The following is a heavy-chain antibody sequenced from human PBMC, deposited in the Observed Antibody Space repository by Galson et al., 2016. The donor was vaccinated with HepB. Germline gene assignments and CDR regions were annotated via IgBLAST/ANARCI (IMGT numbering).Heavy chain of an antibody. CDR2: VNPNGGSI. D-gene: IGHD6-6*01. Sequence: CKASGYIFTNYLMHWVRQAPGQGLEWMGIVNPNGGSIKYAQKFQGRVTMTSDTSTNTVYMELTSLKSEDTAVYYCARREAARPYNWFDPWGQGTLVTVSS. V-gene: IGHV1-46*01. J-gene: IGHJ5*02. CDR3: ARREAARPYNWFDP. CDR1: GYIFTNYL.